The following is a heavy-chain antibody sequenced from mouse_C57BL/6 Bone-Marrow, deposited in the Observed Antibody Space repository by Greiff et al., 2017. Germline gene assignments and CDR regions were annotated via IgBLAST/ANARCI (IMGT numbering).Heavy chain of an antibody. V-gene: IGHV1-47*01. J-gene: IGHJ3*01. D-gene: IGHD2-2*01. CDR1: GYTFTTYP. CDR3: GIYYGYGWFAY. Sequence: QVQLQQSGAELVKPGASVKMSCKASGYTFTTYPIEWMKQNHGTSLAWIGNFHPYNDDTKYNEKFKGKATLTVAKSSSTVYLELSRLTSDDSAVYYCGIYYGYGWFAYWCQGTLVTVSA. CDR2: FHPYNDDT.